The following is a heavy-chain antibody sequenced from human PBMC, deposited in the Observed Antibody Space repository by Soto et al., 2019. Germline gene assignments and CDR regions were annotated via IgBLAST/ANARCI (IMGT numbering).Heavy chain of an antibody. CDR2: ISWNSGRI. J-gene: IGHJ4*02. CDR1: GFTFDDYA. CDR3: EKGAEPSRFGTLPPPQ. D-gene: IGHD1-26*01. V-gene: IGHV3-9*01. Sequence: EVQLVESGGGLVQPGRSLRLSCAASGFTFDDYAMHWVRQPPGKGLEWVSGISWNSGRIGYAVSVKGRFTISRDNAKNALSLQLNRLRAEGTAFAYWEKGAEPSRFGTLPPPQWGPGTLVTVSS.